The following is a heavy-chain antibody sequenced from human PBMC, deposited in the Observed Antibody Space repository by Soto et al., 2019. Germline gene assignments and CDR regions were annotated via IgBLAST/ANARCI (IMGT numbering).Heavy chain of an antibody. Sequence: GGSLRLSCAASGFTFSSYGMHWVRQAPGKGLERVAVISYDGSNKYYADSVKGRFTISRDNSKNTLYLQMNSLRAEDTAVYYCAREYYYDSSGYGPSEVFGYWGQGTLVTVSS. D-gene: IGHD3-22*01. J-gene: IGHJ4*02. CDR2: ISYDGSNK. CDR1: GFTFSSYG. CDR3: AREYYYDSSGYGPSEVFGY. V-gene: IGHV3-30*03.